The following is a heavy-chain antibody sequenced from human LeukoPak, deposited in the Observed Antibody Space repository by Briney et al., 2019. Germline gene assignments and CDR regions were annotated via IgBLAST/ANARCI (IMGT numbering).Heavy chain of an antibody. J-gene: IGHJ4*02. CDR2: ISDNGGSK. CDR3: AKMGVYYYGSGTPAYLDS. V-gene: IGHV3-23*01. D-gene: IGHD3-10*01. CDR1: GFTFRTYA. Sequence: GVSLRLSSAASGFTFRTYAMSWVRQAPGKGLERVSAISDNGGSKHYADSVKGRFTISRDNSENTLYLQMNSLSAEDTAVYYCAKMGVYYYGSGTPAYLDSWGQGTLVTVSS.